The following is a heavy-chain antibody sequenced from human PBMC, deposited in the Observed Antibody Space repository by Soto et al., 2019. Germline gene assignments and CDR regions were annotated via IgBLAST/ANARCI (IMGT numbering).Heavy chain of an antibody. D-gene: IGHD2-2*01. V-gene: IGHV4-31*03. CDR2: IYYSGSA. CDR1: GVSISSGGYY. Sequence: RSQTLSLTCTVSGVSISSGGYYWSWIRQHPGKGLEWIGYIYYSGSAYYNPSLRRRVTISADTSKNQFSLKLTSVTTADTAVYFCARSFCTDTSCSIFDSWGLGTLVTVSS. J-gene: IGHJ4*01. CDR3: ARSFCTDTSCSIFDS.